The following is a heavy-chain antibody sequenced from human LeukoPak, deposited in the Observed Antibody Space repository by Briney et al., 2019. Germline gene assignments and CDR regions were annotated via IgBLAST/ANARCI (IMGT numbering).Heavy chain of an antibody. D-gene: IGHD5-12*01. CDR1: GFTFSSYA. Sequence: GGSLRLSCAASGFTFSSYAMSWVRQAPGKGLKWVAAINDNGAGTYYADSVNGRFTVSRDNSYNTLSLQMNSLRAEDTGVYYCAKGGTYVDIVFMDLWGRGTTVPVP. CDR2: INDNGAGT. J-gene: IGHJ6*02. CDR3: AKGGTYVDIVFMDL. V-gene: IGHV3-23*01.